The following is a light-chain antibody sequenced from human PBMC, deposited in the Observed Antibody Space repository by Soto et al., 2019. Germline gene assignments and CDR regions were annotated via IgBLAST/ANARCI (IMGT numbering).Light chain of an antibody. J-gene: IGKJ3*01. CDR1: QSVGRW. V-gene: IGKV1-5*01. CDR3: QEYTSWT. CDR2: DAS. Sequence: DIEMTQSPSTLSASAGDTVTITCRASQSVGRWLAWYQQTPGKAPKLLIYDASSLESGVPSRFSGSGSGTEFTLTISSLQPDDFATYYCQEYTSWTFGPGTKVDLK.